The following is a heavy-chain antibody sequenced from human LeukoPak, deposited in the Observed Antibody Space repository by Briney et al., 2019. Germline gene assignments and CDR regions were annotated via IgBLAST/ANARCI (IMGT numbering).Heavy chain of an antibody. J-gene: IGHJ6*02. D-gene: IGHD2-8*01. Sequence: ASVKVSCKASGYRFTMYGVTWVRQAPGRGPEWVGWINPLNGNTHFSQNFQARLTMTTDASTSTAYMELRSLRSDDTAVYYCARDVLIVDLYYYYGMDVWGQGTTVTVSS. CDR2: INPLNGNT. CDR3: ARDVLIVDLYYYYGMDV. CDR1: GYRFTMYG. V-gene: IGHV1-18*04.